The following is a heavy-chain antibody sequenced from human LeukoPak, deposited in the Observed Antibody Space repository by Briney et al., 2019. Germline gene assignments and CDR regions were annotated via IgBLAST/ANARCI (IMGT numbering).Heavy chain of an antibody. CDR3: ATAPSDFDY. J-gene: IGHJ4*02. V-gene: IGHV1-24*01. Sequence: ASVKVSCKVSGYTLTELSMHWVRQPPGKGLEWMGGFDPEDGETIYAQKFQGRVTMTEDTSTDTAYMELSRLRSEDTAVYYCATAPSDFDYWGQRTLVTVSS. CDR2: FDPEDGET. CDR1: GYTLTELS.